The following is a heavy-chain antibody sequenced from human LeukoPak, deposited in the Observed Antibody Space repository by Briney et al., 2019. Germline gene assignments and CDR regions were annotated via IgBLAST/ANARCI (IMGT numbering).Heavy chain of an antibody. V-gene: IGHV4-34*01. CDR1: GRSFSGYY. J-gene: IGHJ6*02. D-gene: IGHD6-13*01. CDR3: ARGERDSSSWSHKHYYYYYGMYV. Sequence: SETLSLTCAVYGRSFSGYYWSWIRQPPGKGLERIGEINHSGSTNYNPSLKSRVTISVDTSKNQFSLKLSSVTAADTAVYYCARGERDSSSWSHKHYYYYYGMYVWGQGTTVTVS. CDR2: INHSGST.